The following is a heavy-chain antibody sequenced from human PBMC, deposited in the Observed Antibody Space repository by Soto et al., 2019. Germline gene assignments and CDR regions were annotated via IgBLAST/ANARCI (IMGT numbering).Heavy chain of an antibody. V-gene: IGHV1-69*06. CDR3: ARDHLADSSGYYPCGFDY. Sequence: SVKVSCKASGGTFSSYAISWVRQAPGQGLEWMGGIIPIFGTANYAQKFQGRVTITADKSTSTAYMELSSLRSEDTAVYYCARDHLADSSGYYPCGFDYWGQGTLVTVSS. D-gene: IGHD3-22*01. J-gene: IGHJ4*02. CDR2: IIPIFGTA. CDR1: GGTFSSYA.